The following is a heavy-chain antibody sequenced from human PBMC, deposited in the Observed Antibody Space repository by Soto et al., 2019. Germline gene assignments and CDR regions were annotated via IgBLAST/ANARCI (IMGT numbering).Heavy chain of an antibody. Sequence: PSETLSLTCAVYGGSFSGYYWSWIRQPPGKGLEWIGEINHSGSTNYNPSLKSRVTMSVDTSKNQFSLKLSSVTAADTAVYYCARGGDYYDSSGYYLDYWGQGTLVTVSS. D-gene: IGHD3-22*01. V-gene: IGHV4-34*01. CDR1: GGSFSGYY. J-gene: IGHJ4*02. CDR2: INHSGST. CDR3: ARGGDYYDSSGYYLDY.